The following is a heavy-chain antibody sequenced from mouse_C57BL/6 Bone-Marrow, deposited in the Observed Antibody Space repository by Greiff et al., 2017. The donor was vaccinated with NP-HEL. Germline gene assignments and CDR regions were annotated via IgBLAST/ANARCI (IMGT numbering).Heavy chain of an antibody. Sequence: VQLQQSGPELVKPGASVKMSCKASGYTFTDYNMHWVKQSHGKSLEWIGYINPNNGGTSYNQKFKGKATLTVNKSSSTAYMELRSLTSEDSAVYYGARGFTTVVARDWYFEVWGTGTTVTVSS. J-gene: IGHJ1*03. CDR2: INPNNGGT. CDR1: GYTFTDYN. D-gene: IGHD1-1*01. V-gene: IGHV1-22*01. CDR3: ARGFTTVVARDWYFEV.